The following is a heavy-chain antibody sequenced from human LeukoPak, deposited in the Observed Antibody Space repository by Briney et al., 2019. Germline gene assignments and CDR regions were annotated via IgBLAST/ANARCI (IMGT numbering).Heavy chain of an antibody. V-gene: IGHV3-30-3*01. D-gene: IGHD3-22*01. Sequence: GGSLRLSCAASGFTFSSYAMHWVRQAPGKGLEWVAVISYDGSNKYYADSVKGRFTISRDNSKNTLYLQMNSLRAEDTAVYYCARDQFSSGYDCWGQGTLVTVSS. CDR1: GFTFSSYA. CDR2: ISYDGSNK. CDR3: ARDQFSSGYDC. J-gene: IGHJ4*02.